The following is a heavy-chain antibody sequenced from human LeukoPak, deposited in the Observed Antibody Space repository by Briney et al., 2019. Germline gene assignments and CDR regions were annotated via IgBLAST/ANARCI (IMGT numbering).Heavy chain of an antibody. V-gene: IGHV3-21*01. CDR1: GGSISSGGYY. Sequence: ETLSLTCTVSGGSISSGGYYWSRIRQHPGKGLEWVSSIYSSSSYIYYADSVKGRFTISRDNAKSSLYLQMNSLRAEDTAVYYCARAWLTGGSYYAMDVWGQGTTVTVSS. D-gene: IGHD3-10*01. J-gene: IGHJ6*02. CDR3: ARAWLTGGSYYAMDV. CDR2: IYSSSSYI.